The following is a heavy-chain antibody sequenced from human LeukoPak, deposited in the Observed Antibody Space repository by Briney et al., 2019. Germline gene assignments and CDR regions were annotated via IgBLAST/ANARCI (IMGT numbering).Heavy chain of an antibody. J-gene: IGHJ5*02. CDR3: ATRGTTYCTVDSCHPNWFDP. D-gene: IGHD2-15*01. Sequence: GGSLRLSCAASGVTFSDYYMTWIRQAPGRGLEWISYINGSSSDTKYADSVKGRFTISRDNAKNSVYLLMNSLRAEDTAVSYCATRGTTYCTVDSCHPNWFDPWGQGTLVTVSS. CDR1: GVTFSDYY. CDR2: INGSSSDT. V-gene: IGHV3-11*03.